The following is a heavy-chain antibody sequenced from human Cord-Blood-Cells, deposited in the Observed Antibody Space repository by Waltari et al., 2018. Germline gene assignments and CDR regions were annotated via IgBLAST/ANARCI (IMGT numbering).Heavy chain of an antibody. J-gene: IGHJ6*02. CDR2: ISAYNGNT. V-gene: IGHV1-18*01. Sequence: QVQLVQSGAEVKKPGASVKVSCKASGYTFTSYGISWVRQAPGQGLEWMGWISAYNGNTNYAQKLQGRVTMTTDTSTTTAYRELRRLRSDDTAVYYCARDSRDWNYYYYYGMDVWGQGTTVTVSS. CDR3: ARDSRDWNYYYYYGMDV. CDR1: GYTFTSYG. D-gene: IGHD1-1*01.